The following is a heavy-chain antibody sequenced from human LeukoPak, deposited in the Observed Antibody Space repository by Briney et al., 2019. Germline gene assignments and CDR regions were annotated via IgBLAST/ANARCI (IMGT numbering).Heavy chain of an antibody. D-gene: IGHD6-19*01. Sequence: SETLSLTCTVSGGSISSSSYYWGWIRQPPGKGLEWIGSIYYSGSTYYNPSLKSRVTISVDTSKNQFSLKLSSVTAADTAVYYCTRRILAVAGTVDYWGQGTLVTVSS. CDR1: GGSISSSSYY. CDR2: IYYSGST. V-gene: IGHV4-39*01. J-gene: IGHJ4*02. CDR3: TRRILAVAGTVDY.